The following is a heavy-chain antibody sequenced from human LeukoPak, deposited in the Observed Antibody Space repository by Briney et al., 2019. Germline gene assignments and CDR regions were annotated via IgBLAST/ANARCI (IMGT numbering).Heavy chain of an antibody. J-gene: IGHJ6*02. CDR2: INPSGGST. Sequence: ASVKVSCKASGYTFTSYYMHWVRQAPGQGLEWMGIINPSGGSTSYAQKFQGRVTMTRDTSTSTAYMELSSLRSEDTAVYYCARWDYDFWSGYYTTGYYGMDVWGQGTTVTVSS. CDR1: GYTFTSYY. CDR3: ARWDYDFWSGYYTTGYYGMDV. V-gene: IGHV1-46*01. D-gene: IGHD3-3*01.